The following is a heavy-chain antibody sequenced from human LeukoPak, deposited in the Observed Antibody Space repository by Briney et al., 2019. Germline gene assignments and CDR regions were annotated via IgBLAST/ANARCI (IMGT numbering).Heavy chain of an antibody. J-gene: IGHJ4*02. CDR1: GFTFSSYA. V-gene: IGHV3-64*01. CDR2: ISSNGGST. Sequence: GGSLRLSCAASGFTFSSYAMHWVRQAPGKGLEYVSAISSNGGSTYYANSVKGRFTISRDNSKNTLYLQMGSLRTEDMAVYYCASPGAYYWGQGTLVTVSS. CDR3: ASPGAYY.